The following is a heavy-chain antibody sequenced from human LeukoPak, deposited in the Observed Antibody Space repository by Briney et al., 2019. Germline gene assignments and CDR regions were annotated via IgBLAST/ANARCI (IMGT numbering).Heavy chain of an antibody. Sequence: ASVKVSCKASGYTFTDYYMHWVRQAPGQGLEWMGWINPNSGGTNYAQKFQGRVTMTRDTSISTAYMELSRLRSDDTAVYYCARDSPSLVGANSWGQGTLVTVSS. CDR1: GYTFTDYY. CDR2: INPNSGGT. V-gene: IGHV1-2*02. D-gene: IGHD1-26*01. J-gene: IGHJ4*02. CDR3: ARDSPSLVGANS.